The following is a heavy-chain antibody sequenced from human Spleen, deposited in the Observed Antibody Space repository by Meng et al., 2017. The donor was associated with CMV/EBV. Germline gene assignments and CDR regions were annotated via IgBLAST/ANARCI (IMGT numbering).Heavy chain of an antibody. CDR2: SYHSGST. V-gene: IGHV4-4*02. D-gene: IGHD3-10*01. J-gene: IGHJ4*02. CDR3: ARARDFRSLGTYYYGSGSYYRASYFDY. Sequence: GRHVPGKGLEWIGESYHSGSTNYNPSLKSRVTISVDKFKNQFSLKLGSVTAADTAVYYCARARDFRSLGTYYYGSGSYYRASYFDYWGQGTLVTVSS.